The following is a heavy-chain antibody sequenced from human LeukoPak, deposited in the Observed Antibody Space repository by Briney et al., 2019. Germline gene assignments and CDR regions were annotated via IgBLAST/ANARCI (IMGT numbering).Heavy chain of an antibody. D-gene: IGHD3-16*01. Sequence: SVKVSCKASGGTFSSYAISWVRQAPGQGLEWMGGIIPIFGTANYAQKFQGRVTITTDESTSTAYMELSSLRSEDTAVDYWASGGRGGERFDYWGQGTLVTVSS. J-gene: IGHJ4*02. CDR1: GGTFSSYA. V-gene: IGHV1-69*05. CDR2: IIPIFGTA. CDR3: ASGGRGGERFDY.